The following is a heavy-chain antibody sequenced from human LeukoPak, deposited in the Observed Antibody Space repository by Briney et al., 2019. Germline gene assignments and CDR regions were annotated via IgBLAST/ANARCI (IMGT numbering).Heavy chain of an antibody. Sequence: ASVKVSCKASGGTFSSYAISWVRQAPGKGLEWMGGFDPEDGETIYAQKFQGRVTMTEDTSTDTAYMELSSLRSEDTAVYYCAGAPYSGSYPAFDYWGQGTLVTVSS. J-gene: IGHJ4*02. D-gene: IGHD1-26*01. CDR3: AGAPYSGSYPAFDY. V-gene: IGHV1-24*01. CDR2: FDPEDGET. CDR1: GGTFSSYA.